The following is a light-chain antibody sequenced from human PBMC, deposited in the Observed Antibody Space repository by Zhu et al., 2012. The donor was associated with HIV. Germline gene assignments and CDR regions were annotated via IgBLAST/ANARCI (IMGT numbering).Light chain of an antibody. Sequence: DIQMTQSPSSLSASVGDRVTITCRATQIVGRYLHWYQQKPGKAPKVLIYATSSLQTGVPSRFSGSGSGTDFTLTISSLQPEDFATYYCLQSFAAPYTFGQGTNLEIK. V-gene: IGKV1-39*01. CDR3: LQSFAAPYT. CDR1: QIVGRY. CDR2: ATS. J-gene: IGKJ2*01.